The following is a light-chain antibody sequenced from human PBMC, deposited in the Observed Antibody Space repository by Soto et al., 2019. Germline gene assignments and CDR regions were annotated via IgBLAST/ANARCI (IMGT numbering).Light chain of an antibody. CDR2: EVS. V-gene: IGLV2-14*01. CDR1: SSDVGGYKY. CDR3: SSFTSSSTPV. J-gene: IGLJ2*01. Sequence: QSALTQPASVSGSPGQSITISCTGTSSDVGGYKYVSWYQKHPGKAPKLMIYEVSYRPSGVSNRFSGSKSGNTASLTISGLKAEDEAEYFCSSFTSSSTPVFGGGTK.